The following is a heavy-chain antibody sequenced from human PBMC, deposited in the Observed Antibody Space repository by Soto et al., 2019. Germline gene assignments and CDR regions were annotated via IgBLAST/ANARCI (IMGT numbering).Heavy chain of an antibody. Sequence: EVQLVESGGGLVKPGGSLRLSCAASGFTFSSYSMNWVRQAPGKGLEWVSSISSSSSYIYYADSVKGRFTSSRDNAKNSLYLQMNSLRAEGTAVYYCARSKIKSRYFDLWGRGTLVTVSS. D-gene: IGHD4-4*01. J-gene: IGHJ2*01. V-gene: IGHV3-21*01. CDR2: ISSSSSYI. CDR3: ARSKIKSRYFDL. CDR1: GFTFSSYS.